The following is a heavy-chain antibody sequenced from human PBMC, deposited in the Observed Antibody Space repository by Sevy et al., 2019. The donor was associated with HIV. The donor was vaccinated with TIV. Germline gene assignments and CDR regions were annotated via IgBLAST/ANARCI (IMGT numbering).Heavy chain of an antibody. Sequence: GGSLRLSCAASGFTFSSYTMDWVRQAPGKGLEWVSSIIIGSNYIYYADSLKGRFTISRDNAKNSVFLQMHSLRAEDTALYYCARRGGLTDDGSDIWGQGTMVTVSS. CDR2: IIIGSNYI. CDR3: ARRGGLTDDGSDI. CDR1: GFTFSSYT. D-gene: IGHD3-16*01. V-gene: IGHV3-21*03. J-gene: IGHJ3*02.